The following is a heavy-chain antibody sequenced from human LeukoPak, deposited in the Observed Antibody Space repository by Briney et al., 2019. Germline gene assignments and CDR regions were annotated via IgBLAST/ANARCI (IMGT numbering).Heavy chain of an antibody. CDR2: IRYDGSNK. J-gene: IGHJ6*03. D-gene: IGHD3-10*01. Sequence: AGRSLRLSCAASGFTFSNAWMSWVRQATGKVLEWVAFIRYDGSNKYYTDSVKGRFTISRNNSKNTLYLQMNSLRAEDTAVYYCAKLQGSGSIHPTGYYHYMDVWGKGTTVTVSS. V-gene: IGHV3-30*02. CDR3: AKLQGSGSIHPTGYYHYMDV. CDR1: GFTFSNAW.